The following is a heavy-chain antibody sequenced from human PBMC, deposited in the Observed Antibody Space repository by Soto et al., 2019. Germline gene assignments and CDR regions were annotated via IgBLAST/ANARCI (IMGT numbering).Heavy chain of an antibody. CDR1: GGSISSSSYY. CDR3: ASLPRGSGSYYKRKVLVFDY. V-gene: IGHV4-39*01. J-gene: IGHJ4*02. D-gene: IGHD3-10*01. Sequence: SETLSLTFTVSGGSISSSSYYWGWIRQPPGKGLEWIGSIYYSGSTYYNPSLKSRVTISVDTSKDQFSLKLSSVTAADAAVYYCASLPRGSGSYYKRKVLVFDYWGQGTLVTVSS. CDR2: IYYSGST.